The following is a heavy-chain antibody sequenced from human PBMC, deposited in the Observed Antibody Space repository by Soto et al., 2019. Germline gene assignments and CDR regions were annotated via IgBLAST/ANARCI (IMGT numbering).Heavy chain of an antibody. CDR2: IYPGDSDT. J-gene: IGHJ6*02. D-gene: IGHD2-2*01. Sequence: GESLKISCKGSGYSFTSYWIGWVRQMPGKGLEWMGIIYPGDSDTRYSPSFQGQVTISADKSINTAYLQWSSLQASDTAIYYCARQGRCSSTSCYTGANFYYYGMDVWGQGTTVTVSS. V-gene: IGHV5-51*01. CDR3: ARQGRCSSTSCYTGANFYYYGMDV. CDR1: GYSFTSYW.